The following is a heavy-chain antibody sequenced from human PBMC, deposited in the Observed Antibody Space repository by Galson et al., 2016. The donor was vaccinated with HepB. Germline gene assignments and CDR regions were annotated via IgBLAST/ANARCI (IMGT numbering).Heavy chain of an antibody. CDR3: AHRPKYCNGGSCYSY. Sequence: PALVKPTQTLTLTCTFSGFSLSTNRVSVGWIRQPPGKALDWLALIYWNDDKRYSPSLKSRLTITKDTSKNQVVLTMTNMDLVDTATYFCAHRPKYCNGGSCYSYWGQGTLVTVSS. CDR1: GFSLSTNRVS. J-gene: IGHJ4*02. V-gene: IGHV2-5*01. D-gene: IGHD2-15*01. CDR2: IYWNDDK.